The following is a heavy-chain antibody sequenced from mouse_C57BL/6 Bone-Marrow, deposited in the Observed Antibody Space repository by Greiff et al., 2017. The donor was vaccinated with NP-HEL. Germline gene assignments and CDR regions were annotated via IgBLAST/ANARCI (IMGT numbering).Heavy chain of an antibody. Sequence: QVQLKESGPGLVQPSQSLSITCTVSGFSLTSYGVHWVRQSPGKGLEWLGVIWSGGSTDYNAAFISRLSISKDNSKSQVFFKMNSLQADDTAIYYCARRDYYGSNYYYAMDYWGQGTSVTVSS. V-gene: IGHV2-2*01. D-gene: IGHD1-1*01. CDR1: GFSLTSYG. J-gene: IGHJ4*01. CDR3: ARRDYYGSNYYYAMDY. CDR2: IWSGGST.